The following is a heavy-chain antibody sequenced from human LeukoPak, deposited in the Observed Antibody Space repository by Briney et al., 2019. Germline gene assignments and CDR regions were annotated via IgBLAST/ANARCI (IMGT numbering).Heavy chain of an antibody. CDR1: GGSISSYY. D-gene: IGHD4-11*01. J-gene: IGHJ4*02. Sequence: PSETLSLTCTVSGGSISSYYWSWLRQPPGKGLEWIGYIYYSGSTNYNPSLKSRVTISVDTSKNQFSLKLSSVTAADTAVYYCASGVLTVTLFDYWGQGTLVTVSS. CDR2: IYYSGST. CDR3: ASGVLTVTLFDY. V-gene: IGHV4-59*01.